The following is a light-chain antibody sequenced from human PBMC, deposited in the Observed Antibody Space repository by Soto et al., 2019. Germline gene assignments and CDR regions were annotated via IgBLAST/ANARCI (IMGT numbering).Light chain of an antibody. Sequence: DIQMTQSPSTLSASVGDRVAITCRASQNINSKLAWYQKKPGKAPKLLISGSYNLESGVPSRFSGSVSGTEFTLTIGGLQPDDFATYYCQQYDTYFRYTFGQGNTLDIK. CDR1: QNINSK. V-gene: IGKV1-5*01. CDR2: GSY. J-gene: IGKJ2*01. CDR3: QQYDTYFRYT.